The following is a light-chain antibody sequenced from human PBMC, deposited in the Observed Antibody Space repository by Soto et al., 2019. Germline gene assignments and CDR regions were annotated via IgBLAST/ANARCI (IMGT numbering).Light chain of an antibody. Sequence: EMAMTQSPATLSVSPGERATLSCRASQSISDKLAWYQQKPGQAPRLLIYGASTGATGIPARFSGSGSGTEFTLTISSLQSEDFAVYCCQQYNTWPPTFGQGTLVEIK. CDR3: QQYNTWPPT. CDR1: QSISDK. CDR2: GAS. J-gene: IGKJ1*01. V-gene: IGKV3-15*01.